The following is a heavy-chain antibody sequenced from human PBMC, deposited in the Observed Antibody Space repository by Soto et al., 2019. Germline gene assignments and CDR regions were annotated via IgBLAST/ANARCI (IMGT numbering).Heavy chain of an antibody. CDR2: TYYRSKWYN. CDR1: GDSVFSNTAA. D-gene: IGHD1-26*01. CDR3: VRDVGFDFVH. V-gene: IGHV6-1*01. J-gene: IGHJ4*02. Sequence: PXQTLSLTCAISGDSVFSNTAACNWIRQSPSRGLEWLGRTYYRSKWYNDYAVTVKSRIAINPDTSKNQFSLHLNSVTHDDTARYYCVRDVGFDFVHWGQGAQVTVYS.